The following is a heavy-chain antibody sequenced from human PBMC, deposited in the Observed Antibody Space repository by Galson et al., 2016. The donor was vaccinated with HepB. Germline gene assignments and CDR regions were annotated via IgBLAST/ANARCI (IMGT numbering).Heavy chain of an antibody. CDR1: GGSIRSGGSY. CDR2: IYYSGNT. J-gene: IGHJ5*02. Sequence: TLSLTCTVSGGSIRSGGSYWSWIRQHPGKGLEWIGDIYYSGNTYYKPSLRSRVSMSVDTSKNQFSLKLTSVTAADTAVYYCARGDHGARDFDYDSNIPGRGFHPGGQGTLVTVSS. V-gene: IGHV4-31*03. CDR3: ARGDHGARDFDYDSNIPGRGFHP. D-gene: IGHD3-22*01.